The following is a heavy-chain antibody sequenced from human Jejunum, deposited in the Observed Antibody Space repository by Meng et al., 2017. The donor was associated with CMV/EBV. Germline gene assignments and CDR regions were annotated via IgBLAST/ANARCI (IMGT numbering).Heavy chain of an antibody. V-gene: IGHV3-23*01. CDR1: GLAVVSYT. CDR2: ISGDGSNT. Sequence: AASGLAVVSYTMSWVRQAPGKGLEWVSAISGDGSNTYQADSMKGRFTISRDNSKNTLYLHINNLRAEDTAVYYCAKSPAWELPFDYWGQGTLVTVSS. CDR3: AKSPAWELPFDY. D-gene: IGHD1-26*01. J-gene: IGHJ4*02.